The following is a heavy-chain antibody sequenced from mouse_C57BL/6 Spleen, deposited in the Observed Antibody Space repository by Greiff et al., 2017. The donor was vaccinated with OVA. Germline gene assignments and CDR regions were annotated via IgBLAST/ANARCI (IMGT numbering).Heavy chain of an antibody. Sequence: QVQLQQPGAELVKPGASVKMSCKASGYTFTSYWITWVKQRPGQGLEWIGDIYPGSGSTNYNEKFKSKATLTVDTSSSTAYMQLSSLTSEDSAVYDCARGNYGSSYGFAYWGQGTLVTVSA. D-gene: IGHD1-1*01. CDR1: GYTFTSYW. V-gene: IGHV1-55*01. CDR3: ARGNYGSSYGFAY. J-gene: IGHJ3*01. CDR2: IYPGSGST.